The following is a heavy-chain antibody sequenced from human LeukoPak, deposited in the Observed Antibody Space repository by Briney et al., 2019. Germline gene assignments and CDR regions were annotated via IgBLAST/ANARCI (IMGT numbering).Heavy chain of an antibody. Sequence: SETLSLTCTVSXGXXSSSSYYWGWIRXPPGKGLEWIGSIYYSGSTYYNPSPKSRVTISVDTSKNQFSLKLSSVTAADTAVYYCARLHDYWGQGTLVTVSS. J-gene: IGHJ4*02. CDR1: XGXXSSSSYY. CDR2: IYYSGST. V-gene: IGHV4-39*01. CDR3: ARLHDY.